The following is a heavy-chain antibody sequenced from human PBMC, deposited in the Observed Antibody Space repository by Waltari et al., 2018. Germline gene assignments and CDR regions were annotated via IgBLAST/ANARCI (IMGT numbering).Heavy chain of an antibody. Sequence: EVQLVQTGAEVKTPGATVKICCKGSGYSFTDYCMQWVQQAPGKGLEWMGLGDPEDGETIDAEKFQGRVTITADTATDTADMELSSLRSEDTAVYYCLLRPGSYYYYMDVWGKGTTVTISS. D-gene: IGHD2-21*02. CDR2: GDPEDGET. CDR1: GYSFTDYC. V-gene: IGHV1-69-2*01. CDR3: LLRPGSYYYYMDV. J-gene: IGHJ6*03.